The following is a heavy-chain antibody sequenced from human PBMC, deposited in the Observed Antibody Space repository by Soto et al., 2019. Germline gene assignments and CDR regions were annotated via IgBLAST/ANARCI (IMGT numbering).Heavy chain of an antibody. CDR2: VYHIGTT. CDR1: RGSISSYY. CDR3: ARTLPNRQLFDS. Sequence: SETLSLTCTVSRGSISSYYWSWIRQPPGKGPEWIGYVYHIGTTNYNPSLESRVTISLDTSKNQFSLRLASVTAADTAVYYCARTLPNRQLFDSWSQGTLVTVSS. J-gene: IGHJ4*02. D-gene: IGHD1-1*01. V-gene: IGHV4-59*01.